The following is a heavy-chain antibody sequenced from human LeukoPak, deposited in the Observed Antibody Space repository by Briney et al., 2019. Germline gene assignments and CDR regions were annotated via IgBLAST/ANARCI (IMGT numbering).Heavy chain of an antibody. V-gene: IGHV4-4*07. Sequence: PSETLSLTCTVSGGSISSYYWSWIRQPAGKGLKWIGRIYTSGSTNYNPSPKSRVTMSVDTSKNQFSLKLSSVTAADTAVYYCARDRDAMADFDYWGQGTLVTVSS. J-gene: IGHJ4*02. D-gene: IGHD5-18*01. CDR1: GGSISSYY. CDR3: ARDRDAMADFDY. CDR2: IYTSGST.